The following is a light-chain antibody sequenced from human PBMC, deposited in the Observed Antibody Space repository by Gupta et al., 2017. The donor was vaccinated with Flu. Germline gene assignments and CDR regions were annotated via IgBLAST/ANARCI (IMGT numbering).Light chain of an antibody. J-gene: IGKJ3*01. V-gene: IGKV4-1*01. CDR3: QQYYSTPFT. Sequence: VXXXSXDXLAVSXXXXXPINCKSRQSVLYSSNKKNYLAWYQQKPGQPPKLLVYWASTRESGVPDRFSGSGSGTDFTLTITSLQAEDVAVYYCQQYYSTPFTFGPGTKVDLK. CDR1: QSVLYSSNKKNY. CDR2: WAS.